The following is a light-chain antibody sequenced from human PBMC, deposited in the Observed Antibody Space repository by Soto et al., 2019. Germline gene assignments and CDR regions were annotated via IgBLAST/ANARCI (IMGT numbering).Light chain of an antibody. CDR3: QKYDTVPWA. CDR1: QGIKKY. V-gene: IGKV1-27*01. Sequence: DIQMTQSPSSLSASLGDRVTITCRASQGIKKYVAWYQQKPGKVPKLLIYAASSLQCGVPSRFSGSGSGTDFTLTISSLQPEDFATYYCQKYDTVPWAFGQGTKVDIK. J-gene: IGKJ1*01. CDR2: AAS.